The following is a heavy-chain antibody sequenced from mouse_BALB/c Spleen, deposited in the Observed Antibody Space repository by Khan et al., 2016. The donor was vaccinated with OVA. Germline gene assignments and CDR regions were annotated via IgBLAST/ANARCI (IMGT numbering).Heavy chain of an antibody. J-gene: IGHJ3*01. CDR3: ARRGYGNYWFAY. CDR1: GFNIRDYY. V-gene: IGHV14-1*02. D-gene: IGHD2-1*01. CDR2: IDPENGHT. Sequence: VQLQQSGAELVRPGALVKLSCKASGFNIRDYYMHWVKQRPDPGLELIGWIDPENGHTIYDPQLQGQASITADTSSNTAYLQLSSLTSEDTAVYYCARRGYGNYWFAYWGQGTLVTVSA.